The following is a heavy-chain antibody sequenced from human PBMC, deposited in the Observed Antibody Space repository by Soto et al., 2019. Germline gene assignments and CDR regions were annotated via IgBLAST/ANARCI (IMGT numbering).Heavy chain of an antibody. D-gene: IGHD3-22*01. CDR1: GFTFSSYA. CDR3: ASADSSGYYFDY. CDR2: ISYDGSNK. V-gene: IGHV3-30-3*01. Sequence: GGSLRLSCAASGFTFSSYAMHWVRQAPGKGLEWVAVISYDGSNKYYADSVKGRFTISRDNSKNTLYLQMNSLRAEDTAVYYCASADSSGYYFDYWGQGTLVTVSS. J-gene: IGHJ4*02.